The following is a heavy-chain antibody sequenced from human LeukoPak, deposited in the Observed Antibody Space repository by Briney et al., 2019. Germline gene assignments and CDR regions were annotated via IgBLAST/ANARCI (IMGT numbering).Heavy chain of an antibody. Sequence: SETLPLTCTVSGGSISSYYWGWIRQPPGKGLEWIGYIYYSGSTNYNPSLKSRVTISVDTSKNQFSLKLSSVTAADTAVYYCARAVWSGYSYYFDYWGQGTLVTVSS. D-gene: IGHD3-3*01. CDR1: GGSISSYY. CDR3: ARAVWSGYSYYFDY. CDR2: IYYSGST. V-gene: IGHV4-59*01. J-gene: IGHJ4*02.